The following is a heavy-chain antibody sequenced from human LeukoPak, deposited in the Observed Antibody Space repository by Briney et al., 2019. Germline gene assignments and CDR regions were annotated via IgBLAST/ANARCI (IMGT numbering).Heavy chain of an antibody. D-gene: IGHD6-19*01. V-gene: IGHV1-46*01. J-gene: IGHJ4*02. Sequence: ASVKVSCKASGYTFTRYNMHWVRQAPGQGLEWMGIINPNGGSTNYAQKFQGRVTMTRDTSKSTAYMELSRLRSEDTAVYYCAPSAGIYYFEHWGQGTLVTVSS. CDR3: APSAGIYYFEH. CDR2: INPNGGST. CDR1: GYTFTRYN.